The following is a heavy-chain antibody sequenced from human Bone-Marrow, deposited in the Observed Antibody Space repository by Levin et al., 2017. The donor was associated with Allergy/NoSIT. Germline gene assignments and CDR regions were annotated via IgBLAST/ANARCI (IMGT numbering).Heavy chain of an antibody. Sequence: PGGSLRLSCAVSGITFSSYALHWVRQAPGKGLEWVAVISYDGSSDGIKTDYAESVKGRFTISRDNSKNTLYLQMNSLRLEDTAVYYCARDGTLPRVEVSGTTPYYFDFWGQGTLVTVSS. CDR2: ISYDGSSDGIKT. D-gene: IGHD2-21*01. CDR1: GITFSSYA. V-gene: IGHV3-30*04. CDR3: ARDGTLPRVEVSGTTPYYFDF. J-gene: IGHJ4*02.